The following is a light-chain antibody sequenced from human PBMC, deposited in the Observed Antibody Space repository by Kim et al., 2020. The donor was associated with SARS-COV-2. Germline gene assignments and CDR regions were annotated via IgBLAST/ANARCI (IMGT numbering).Light chain of an antibody. CDR2: RNN. CDR1: SSNIGSNY. V-gene: IGLV1-47*01. Sequence: QRVTISCSGSSSNIGSNYVYWYQQLPGTAPKLLIYRNNQRPSGGPDRFSGSKSGASASLAISGLRSEDEADYYCAAWDDSLSGSWVFGGGTQLTVL. J-gene: IGLJ3*02. CDR3: AAWDDSLSGSWV.